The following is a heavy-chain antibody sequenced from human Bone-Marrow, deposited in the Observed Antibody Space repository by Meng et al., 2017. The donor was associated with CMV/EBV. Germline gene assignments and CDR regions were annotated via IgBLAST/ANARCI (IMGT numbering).Heavy chain of an antibody. J-gene: IGHJ6*02. D-gene: IGHD3-3*01. CDR3: ARAGVRFLEWLLLPNYGMDV. CDR1: AYTFTGYY. Sequence: ASVMVSCKASAYTFTGYYMHWVRQAPGQGLEWMGWINPNSGGTNYAQKFQGRVTMTRDTSISTAYMELSRLRSDDTAVYYCARAGVRFLEWLLLPNYGMDVWGQGTTVTVSS. CDR2: INPNSGGT. V-gene: IGHV1-2*02.